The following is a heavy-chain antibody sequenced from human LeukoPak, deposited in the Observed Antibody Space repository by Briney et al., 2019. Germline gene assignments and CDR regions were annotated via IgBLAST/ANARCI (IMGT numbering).Heavy chain of an antibody. V-gene: IGHV4-39*01. CDR1: GGSISSSSYY. Sequence: SETLSLTCTVSGGSISSSSYYWGWIRQPPGKGLEWIGSIYYSGSTYYNPSLKSRVTISVDTSKNQFSLKLSSVTAADTAVYYCARRVEGGYDTKPVFDYWGQGTLVTVSS. CDR3: ARRVEGGYDTKPVFDY. J-gene: IGHJ4*02. D-gene: IGHD5-12*01. CDR2: IYYSGST.